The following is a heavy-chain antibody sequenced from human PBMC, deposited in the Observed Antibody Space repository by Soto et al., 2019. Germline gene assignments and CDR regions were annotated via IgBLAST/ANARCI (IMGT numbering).Heavy chain of an antibody. CDR1: GYAFTTYG. CDR2: ISAHNGNP. CDR3: ARGRYGDY. J-gene: IGHJ4*02. Sequence: QVHLVQSGAEVKKPGASVKVSCQGSGYAFTTYGITWVRQAPGQGLEWMGWISAHNGNPNDAQKPQGRVTVTRDTSTSTAYMELRSLRYDDTAVYYCARGRYGDYWGQGALVTVSS. D-gene: IGHD1-1*01. V-gene: IGHV1-18*01.